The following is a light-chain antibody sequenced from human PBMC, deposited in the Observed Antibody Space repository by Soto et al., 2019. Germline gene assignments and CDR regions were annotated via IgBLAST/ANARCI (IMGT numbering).Light chain of an antibody. J-gene: IGLJ1*01. CDR3: QSCDSSLSGSGV. V-gene: IGLV1-40*01. CDR2: DNN. CDR1: SSNIGAGYD. Sequence: QSVLTQPPSVSGAPGQRVTISCSGSSSNIGAGYDVHWYQQLPGTAPKLLIYDNNNRPSGAPGRFSGSKSGTSASLAITGLQAEDEADYYCQSCDSSLSGSGVFGTGTKVTVL.